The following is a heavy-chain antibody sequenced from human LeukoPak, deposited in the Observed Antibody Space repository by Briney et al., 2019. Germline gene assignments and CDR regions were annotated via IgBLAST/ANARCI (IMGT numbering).Heavy chain of an antibody. V-gene: IGHV1-3*01. CDR2: INAGNGNT. J-gene: IGHJ6*03. D-gene: IGHD2-21*01. CDR1: GYTFTSYA. CDR3: ARGPGLHYMDV. Sequence: GASVKVSCKASGYTFTSYAMHWVRQAPGQRLEWMGWINAGNGNTKYSQKFQGRVTITRNTSISTAYMELSSLRSEDTAVYYCARGPGLHYMDVWGKGTTVTVSS.